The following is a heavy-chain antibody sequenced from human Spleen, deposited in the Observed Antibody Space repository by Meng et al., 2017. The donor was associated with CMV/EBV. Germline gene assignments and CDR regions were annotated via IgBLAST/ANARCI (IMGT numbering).Heavy chain of an antibody. CDR1: GFTFSTFA. CDR3: AREPSSSPVPDY. J-gene: IGHJ4*02. D-gene: IGHD6-13*01. CDR2: VSFDGSNT. Sequence: CAASGFTFSTFAMDWGRQAQGKGLEWVAVVSFDGSNTYYTDSVKGRFTISRDNSKNTLYLHMNSLRPEDTAVYYCAREPSSSPVPDYWGQGTLVTVSS. V-gene: IGHV3-30*04.